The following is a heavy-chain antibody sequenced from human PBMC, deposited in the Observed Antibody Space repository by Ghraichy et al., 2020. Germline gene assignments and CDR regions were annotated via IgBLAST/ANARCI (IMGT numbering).Heavy chain of an antibody. J-gene: IGHJ4*02. D-gene: IGHD3-3*01. CDR3: AKDGYDFWSGYGTTGVY. Sequence: LSLTCAASGFTFSSYAMSWVRQAPGKGLEWVSAISGSGGSKYYADSVKGRFTISRDNSKNTLYLQMNSLRAEDTAVYYCAKDGYDFWSGYGTTGVYWGQGTLVTVSS. CDR2: ISGSGGSK. V-gene: IGHV3-23*01. CDR1: GFTFSSYA.